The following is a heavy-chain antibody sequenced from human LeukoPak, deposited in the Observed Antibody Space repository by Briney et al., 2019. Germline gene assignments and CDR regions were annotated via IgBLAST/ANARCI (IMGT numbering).Heavy chain of an antibody. CDR3: ARDAVEMATNAPYYYYYMDV. D-gene: IGHD5-24*01. Sequence: SETLSLTCTVSGGSISSHYWSWIRQPPGKGLEWIGYIYYSGSTNYNPSLKSRVTISVDTSKNQFSLKLSSVTAADTAVYYCARDAVEMATNAPYYYYYMDVWGKGTTVTVSS. V-gene: IGHV4-59*11. J-gene: IGHJ6*03. CDR1: GGSISSHY. CDR2: IYYSGST.